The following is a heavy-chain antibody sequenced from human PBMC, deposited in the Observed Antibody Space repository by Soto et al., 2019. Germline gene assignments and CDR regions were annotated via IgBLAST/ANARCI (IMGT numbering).Heavy chain of an antibody. CDR3: ARGPYDYVWGSNPPHFDY. Sequence: PGGSLRLSCAASGFTFSDYYMNWIRQAPGKGLEWVSYISSSGSTIYYADSVKGRFTISSDNAKNSLYLQMNSLRAEDTAVYYCARGPYDYVWGSNPPHFDYWGQGTLVTVSS. CDR2: ISSSGSTI. D-gene: IGHD3-16*02. CDR1: GFTFSDYY. V-gene: IGHV3-11*01. J-gene: IGHJ4*02.